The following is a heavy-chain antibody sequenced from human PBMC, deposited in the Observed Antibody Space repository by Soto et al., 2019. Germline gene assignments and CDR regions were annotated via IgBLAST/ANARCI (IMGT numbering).Heavy chain of an antibody. CDR3: SRVGSRDAYDYVLDH. CDR2: VISASGSV. V-gene: IGHV1-69*06. J-gene: IGHJ1*01. D-gene: IGHD3-10*02. Sequence: QVQLVPSGAEVKKPGSSVKISCKASGRIFSSFPTSWVRQVPGQGLEWMGGVISASGSVTYAPKFQGRVTITAVNSAGIGYMELTSLTSEDTAIYYCSRVGSRDAYDYVLDHWGPGTMVTVSS. CDR1: GRIFSSFP.